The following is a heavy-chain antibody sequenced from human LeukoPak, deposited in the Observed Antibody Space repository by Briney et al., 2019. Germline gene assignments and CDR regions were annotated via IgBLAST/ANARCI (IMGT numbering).Heavy chain of an antibody. J-gene: IGHJ4*02. Sequence: QTLSLTCTVSGHSFSSDDFYWSWIRQPPGTGLEWLGYISYSGSTFYNPSLKSRVTISVDTSKNQFSLKLFSVTAADTAVYYCARRRTGYLSYYFDSWGQGVLVTVSS. D-gene: IGHD3/OR15-3a*01. CDR2: ISYSGST. CDR1: GHSFSSDDFY. V-gene: IGHV4-30-4*01. CDR3: ARRRTGYLSYYFDS.